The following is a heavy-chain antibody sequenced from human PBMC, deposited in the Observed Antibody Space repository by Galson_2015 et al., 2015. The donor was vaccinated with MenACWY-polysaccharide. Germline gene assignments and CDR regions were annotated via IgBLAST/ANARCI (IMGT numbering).Heavy chain of an antibody. D-gene: IGHD3-10*01. V-gene: IGHV4-31*03. CDR2: IYYSGST. CDR1: GVSISSGGYY. Sequence: TLSLTCTVSGVSISSGGYYWSWFRQHPGKGLEWIGYIYYSGSTYYNPSLKSRVTISVDTSKNQFSLKLSSVTAADTAVYYCARDFPLSGAFDIWGQGTMVTVSS. CDR3: ARDFPLSGAFDI. J-gene: IGHJ3*02.